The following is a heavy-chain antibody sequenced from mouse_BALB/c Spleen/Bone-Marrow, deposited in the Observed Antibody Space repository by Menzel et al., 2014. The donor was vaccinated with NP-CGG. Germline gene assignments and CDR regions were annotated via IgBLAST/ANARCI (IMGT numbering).Heavy chain of an antibody. CDR3: ARGYFAY. D-gene: IGHD2-14*01. V-gene: IGHV1-55*01. J-gene: IGHJ3*01. CDR2: IYPGSGST. CDR1: GYNFTSYW. Sequence: QVQLQQSGAELVKPGTSVKLSCKASGYNFTSYWINWVKLRPGQGLEWIGDIYPGSGSTNYNEKFKSKATLTVDKSSSTAYMQLSSLTSEDSAVYYCARGYFAYWGQGTLVTVSA.